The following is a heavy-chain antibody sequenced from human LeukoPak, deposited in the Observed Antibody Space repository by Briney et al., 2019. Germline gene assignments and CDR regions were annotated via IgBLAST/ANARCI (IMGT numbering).Heavy chain of an antibody. V-gene: IGHV1-69*13. D-gene: IGHD3-3*01. CDR1: GGTFISYA. CDR2: IIPIFGTA. CDR3: ARARENYDFWSTNYYYYYMDV. Sequence: SVKVSCKASGGTFISYAISWVRQAPGQGLEWMGGIIPIFGTANYAQKFQGRVTITADESTSTAYMELSSLRSEDTAVYYCARARENYDFWSTNYYYYYMDVWDKGTTVTVSS. J-gene: IGHJ6*03.